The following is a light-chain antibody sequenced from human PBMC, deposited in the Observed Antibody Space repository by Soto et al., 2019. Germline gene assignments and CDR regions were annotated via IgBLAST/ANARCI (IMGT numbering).Light chain of an antibody. Sequence: EIVMTQSPATLSVSPGERAFLSCRASQSVSSNLAWYQQKPGQAPRLLIYGASTRATGIPARFSGSGSGTEFTLTISSLQSEDVAVYYCQQYNNWPYTFGQGTKLEIK. CDR2: GAS. J-gene: IGKJ2*01. CDR1: QSVSSN. CDR3: QQYNNWPYT. V-gene: IGKV3-15*01.